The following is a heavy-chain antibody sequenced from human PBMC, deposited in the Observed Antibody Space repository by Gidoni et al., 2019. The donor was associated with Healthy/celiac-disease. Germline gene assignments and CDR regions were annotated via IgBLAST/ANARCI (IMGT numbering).Heavy chain of an antibody. D-gene: IGHD3-22*01. CDR3: AKPYDSSGYYYVGWFDP. V-gene: IGHV3-23*01. CDR1: GFTFSSYA. J-gene: IGHJ5*02. Sequence: EVQLLESGGGLVQPGGSLRLSCAASGFTFSSYAMSWVRQAPGKGLEWVSAISGSGGSTYYADSVKGRFTISRDNSKNTLYLQMNSLRAEDTAVYYCAKPYDSSGYYYVGWFDPWGQGTLVTVSS. CDR2: ISGSGGST.